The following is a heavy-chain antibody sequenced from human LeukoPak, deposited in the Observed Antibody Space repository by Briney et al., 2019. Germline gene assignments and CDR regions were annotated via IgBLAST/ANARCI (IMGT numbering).Heavy chain of an antibody. V-gene: IGHV4-59*01. CDR2: IYYSGST. CDR3: ARDQLGMGFDY. D-gene: IGHD6-13*01. J-gene: IGHJ4*02. Sequence: SETLSHTCTVSGGSISSYYWSWIRQPPGKGLEWIGYIYYSGSTNYNPSLKSRVTISVDTSKNQFSLKLSSVTAADTAVYYCARDQLGMGFDYWGQGTLVTVSS. CDR1: GGSISSYY.